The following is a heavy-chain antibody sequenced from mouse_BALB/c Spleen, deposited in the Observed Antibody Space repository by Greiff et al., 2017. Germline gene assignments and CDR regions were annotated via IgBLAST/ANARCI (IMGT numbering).Heavy chain of an antibody. V-gene: IGHV1-9*01. CDR2: ILPGSGST. J-gene: IGHJ4*01. CDR1: GYTFSSYW. CDR3: ARGGSCYAMDY. Sequence: QVQLQQSGAELMKPGASVKISCKATGYTFSSYWIEWVKQRPGHGLEWIGEILPGSGSTNYNEKFKGKATFTADTSSNTAYMQLSSLTSEGSAVYYFARGGSCYAMDYWGQGTSVTVSS. D-gene: IGHD1-1*02.